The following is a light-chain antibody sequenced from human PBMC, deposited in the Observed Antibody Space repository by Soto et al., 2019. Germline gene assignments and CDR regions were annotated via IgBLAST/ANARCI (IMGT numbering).Light chain of an antibody. Sequence: KVMTKSAVTLSVSQRERATLSCRASQNISRSLAWYQQKPGQGPSPLIYGTSTRAGGVPARFSGGGSGTEFTLTITSLQSEDFAVYYCHEYDGWLRTFGQGTKV. V-gene: IGKV3-15*01. CDR1: QNISRS. CDR2: GTS. J-gene: IGKJ1*01. CDR3: HEYDGWLRT.